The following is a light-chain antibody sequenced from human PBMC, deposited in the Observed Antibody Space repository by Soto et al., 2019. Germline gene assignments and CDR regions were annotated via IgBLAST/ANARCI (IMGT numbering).Light chain of an antibody. Sequence: QSALTQPASVSGSPGQSITISCTGTSSDVGGYNYVSWYQQHPGKAPKLMIYDVSNRPSGLSNRFSGSKSGNTASLTISGLQPEDEADYYCSSYTSSTTVVFGGGTKVTVL. CDR3: SSYTSSTTVV. J-gene: IGLJ2*01. CDR2: DVS. V-gene: IGLV2-14*03. CDR1: SSDVGGYNY.